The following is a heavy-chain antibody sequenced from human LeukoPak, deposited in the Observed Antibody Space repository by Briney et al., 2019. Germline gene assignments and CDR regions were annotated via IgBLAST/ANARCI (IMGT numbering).Heavy chain of an antibody. Sequence: GGSLRLSCSASGLTPSGYWMHWVRQIPGKGLVWVSRIDSDGSGTSYADSVKGRFTISRDDVKNMLYLQMNSLRVEDTGLYYCVKDLDFRADCWGQGTLVTVSS. D-gene: IGHD2/OR15-2a*01. V-gene: IGHV3-74*01. CDR2: IDSDGSGT. CDR1: GLTPSGYW. J-gene: IGHJ4*02. CDR3: VKDLDFRADC.